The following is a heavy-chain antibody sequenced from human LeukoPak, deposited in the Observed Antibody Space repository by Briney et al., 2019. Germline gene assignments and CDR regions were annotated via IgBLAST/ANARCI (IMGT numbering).Heavy chain of an antibody. V-gene: IGHV3-30*04. Sequence: GGSLRLSCAASGFTFSSYAMHWVRQAPGKGLEWVAVISYDGSNKYYADSVKGRFTISRDYSKNTLFLQMNSLRADDTAVYYCAKVGTGDLFRALDYWGQGTLVTVSS. CDR1: GFTFSSYA. CDR3: AKVGTGDLFRALDY. J-gene: IGHJ4*02. CDR2: ISYDGSNK. D-gene: IGHD1-14*01.